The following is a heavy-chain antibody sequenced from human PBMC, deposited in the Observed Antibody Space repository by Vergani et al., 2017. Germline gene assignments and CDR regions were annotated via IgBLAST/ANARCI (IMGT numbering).Heavy chain of an antibody. Sequence: EVQLVESGGGLVQPGRSLRLSCAASGFTFDDYAMHWVRQAPGKGLEWVSGISWNRGNIGYADSVKGRFTISRDNAKNSLYLQMNSLRAEDTALYYCAKEGTDNWYFDLGGRGTLVTVSS. CDR3: AKEGTDNWYFDL. V-gene: IGHV3-9*01. D-gene: IGHD1-7*01. J-gene: IGHJ2*01. CDR1: GFTFDDYA. CDR2: ISWNRGNI.